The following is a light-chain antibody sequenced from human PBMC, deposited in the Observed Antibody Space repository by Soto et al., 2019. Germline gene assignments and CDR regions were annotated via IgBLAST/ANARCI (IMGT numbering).Light chain of an antibody. CDR2: EAS. CDR1: QDIGKD. Sequence: AIQMTQSPSSLSASVGDRVTLTCRASQDIGKDLGWYQQKPGEAPELLIFEASTVQTGVPSRFSGSGSGTAFSLTISSLKPEDFATYFCLQDYNYPRTFGQGTTVAIK. J-gene: IGKJ1*01. CDR3: LQDYNYPRT. V-gene: IGKV1-6*01.